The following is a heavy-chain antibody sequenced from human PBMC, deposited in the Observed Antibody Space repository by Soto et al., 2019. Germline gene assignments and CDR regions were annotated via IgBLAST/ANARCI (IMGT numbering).Heavy chain of an antibody. Sequence: PSETLSLTCTVSGGSISSYYWSWIRQPPGKGLEWIGYIYYSGSTNYNPSLKRQVTISVDTSKNQFSLKLSSVTAADTAMYYCARFYRRAVAGTRWFDPWGQGTLVTVSS. CDR3: ARFYRRAVAGTRWFDP. CDR1: GGSISSYY. D-gene: IGHD6-19*01. J-gene: IGHJ5*02. CDR2: IYYSGST. V-gene: IGHV4-59*01.